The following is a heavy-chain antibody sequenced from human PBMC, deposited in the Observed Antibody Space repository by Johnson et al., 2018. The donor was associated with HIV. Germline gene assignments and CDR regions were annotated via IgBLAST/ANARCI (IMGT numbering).Heavy chain of an antibody. V-gene: IGHV3-30-3*01. D-gene: IGHD3-22*01. Sequence: MQLVESGGGVVQPGRSLRLSCAASGFTFTFYAMHWVRQAPGKGLEWVAVISYDGSNKYYADSVKGRFTISRDNSKNTLYLQMNSLRAEDTAVYYCAREGNYYDSSSHAFDIWGQGTMVTVSS. J-gene: IGHJ3*02. CDR3: AREGNYYDSSSHAFDI. CDR2: ISYDGSNK. CDR1: GFTFTFYA.